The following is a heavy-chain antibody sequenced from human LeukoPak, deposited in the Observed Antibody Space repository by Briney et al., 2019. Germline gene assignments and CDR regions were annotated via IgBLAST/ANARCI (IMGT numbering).Heavy chain of an antibody. CDR2: ISGTGGST. D-gene: IGHD1-26*01. CDR3: AKGGIVASFDY. CDR1: GFTFSSYA. J-gene: IGHJ4*02. Sequence: GGSLRLSCEASGFTFSSYAMSWVRQAPGKGLEWVSGISGTGGSTYYADSVKGRFTTSRDNSENTLYLQMDTLRAEDTAVYHCAKGGIVASFDYWGQGTLVTVSS. V-gene: IGHV3-23*01.